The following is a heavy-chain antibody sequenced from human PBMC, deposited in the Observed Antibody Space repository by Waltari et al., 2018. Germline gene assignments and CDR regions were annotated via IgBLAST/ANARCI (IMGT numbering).Heavy chain of an antibody. CDR3: AKGIAVVGYGMDV. D-gene: IGHD6-19*01. Sequence: EVQLVESGGGLVQPGRSLRLSCAASGFTFDDYAMHWVRQAPGKGLEWVSGISWNSGSIGYADSVKGRFTTSRDNAKNSLYLQRNSLRAEDMALYYCAKGIAVVGYGMDVWGQGTTVTVSS. CDR2: ISWNSGSI. J-gene: IGHJ6*02. CDR1: GFTFDDYA. V-gene: IGHV3-9*03.